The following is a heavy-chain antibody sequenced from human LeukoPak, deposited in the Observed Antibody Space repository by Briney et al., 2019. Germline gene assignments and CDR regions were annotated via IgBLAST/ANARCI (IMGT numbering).Heavy chain of an antibody. CDR2: IYNDGRT. Sequence: GGSLRLSCAASGFTFSDYYMSWICQAPGKGLEWVSLIYNDGRTYYADSVKGRCTISRDNLKNVLYLQMNSLKVEDTALYYCARGLFLSGYLDAFDIWGQGTVVTVSS. J-gene: IGHJ3*02. CDR1: GFTFSDYY. CDR3: ARGLFLSGYLDAFDI. D-gene: IGHD3-22*01. V-gene: IGHV3-53*01.